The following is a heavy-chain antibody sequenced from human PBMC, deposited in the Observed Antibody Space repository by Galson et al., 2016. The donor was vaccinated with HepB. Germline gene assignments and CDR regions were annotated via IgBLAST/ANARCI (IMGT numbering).Heavy chain of an antibody. V-gene: IGHV3-53*04. CDR1: GFSVTSSY. D-gene: IGHD2/OR15-2a*01. J-gene: IGHJ4*02. CDR2: IYSSGAT. CDR3: ARGLVGSTTAFDS. Sequence: SLRLSCAASGFSVTSSYMSWARQAPGQGLEWVSVIYSSGATYYAESVEGRFIISRHNSRNTVDLQMSSLRAEDTAFYYCARGLVGSTTAFDSWGQGTLVAVSS.